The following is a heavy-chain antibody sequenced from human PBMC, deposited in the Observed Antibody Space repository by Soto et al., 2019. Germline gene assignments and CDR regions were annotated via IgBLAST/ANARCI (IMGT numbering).Heavy chain of an antibody. J-gene: IGHJ3*02. V-gene: IGHV1-18*01. CDR3: ARGQRQPPMHYDIQNSFDI. Sequence: QVQLVQSGAEVKKPGASVKVSCKASGYTFTSYGISWVRQAPGQGLEWMGWMSAYNGNTNYAQKLHGRATRTTDTSTSTPYMELTSLRSDETAVYCCARGQRQPPMHYDIQNSFDIRGQGTMVTVSS. D-gene: IGHD3-9*01. CDR1: GYTFTSYG. CDR2: MSAYNGNT.